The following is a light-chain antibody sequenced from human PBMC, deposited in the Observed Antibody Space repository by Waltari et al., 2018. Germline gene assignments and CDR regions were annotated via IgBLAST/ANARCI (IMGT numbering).Light chain of an antibody. J-gene: IGKJ4*01. CDR3: QQANTFPLT. V-gene: IGKV1-12*01. CDR1: QDISIW. CDR2: DAS. Sequence: DIQMTQSPTSVSASVGDRVSITCRASQDISIWVAWYQQQPGKAPKFLIYDASTLQNGVPSRVSGRGSGTDFTLTISSLQPEDFATYYCQQANTFPLTFGGGTKVEMK.